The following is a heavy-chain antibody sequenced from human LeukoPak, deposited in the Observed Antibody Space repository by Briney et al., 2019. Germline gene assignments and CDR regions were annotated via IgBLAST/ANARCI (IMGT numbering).Heavy chain of an antibody. CDR1: RFTFSSYG. J-gene: IGHJ4*02. V-gene: IGHV3-30*18. D-gene: IGHD6-13*01. Sequence: GGSLRLSCGASRFTFSSYGMHWVRQAPAKGLEWVAVLSYDGSNIYYADSVKGRFTISRDSSKKTPYLQMDSLRAEDTAVYYCSKISTPIPAAGAMDNWGQGTLVTVSS. CDR3: SKISTPIPAAGAMDN. CDR2: LSYDGSNI.